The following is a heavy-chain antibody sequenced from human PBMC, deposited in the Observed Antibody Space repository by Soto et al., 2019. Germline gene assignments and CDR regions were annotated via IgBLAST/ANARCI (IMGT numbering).Heavy chain of an antibody. J-gene: IGHJ5*02. CDR1: GYTFTGYY. Sequence: ASVKVSCKASGYTFTGYYMHWVRQAPGQGLEWMGWINPNSGGTNYAQKFQGWVTMTRDTSISTAYMELSRLRSDDTAVYYCARAYYDILTGYYSDWFDPWGQGTLVTVSS. CDR3: ARAYYDILTGYYSDWFDP. V-gene: IGHV1-2*04. CDR2: INPNSGGT. D-gene: IGHD3-9*01.